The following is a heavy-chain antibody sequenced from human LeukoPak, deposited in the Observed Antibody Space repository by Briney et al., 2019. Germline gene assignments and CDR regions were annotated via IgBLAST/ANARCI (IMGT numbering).Heavy chain of an antibody. CDR1: GFTFSDYS. V-gene: IGHV3-21*01. CDR2: ISSSSTYI. Sequence: GGSLRLSCSASGFTFSDYSMNWVRQAPGKGLEWISSISSSSTYIYYADSVKGRFTISRDNAKNSLYLQMNSLRAEDTAVYYCARRDKLRYFDWRPGRFDYWGQGTLVTVSS. J-gene: IGHJ4*02. CDR3: ARRDKLRYFDWRPGRFDY. D-gene: IGHD3-9*01.